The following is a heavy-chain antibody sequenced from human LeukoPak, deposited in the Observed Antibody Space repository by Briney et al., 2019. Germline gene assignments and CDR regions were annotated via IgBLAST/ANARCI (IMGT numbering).Heavy chain of an antibody. J-gene: IGHJ5*02. CDR3: AREIYGSGSYYFGTGFDP. Sequence: PSETLSLTCTVSGGSISSYYWSWIRQPPGKGLEWIGYIYYSGSTNYNPSLKSRVTISVDTSKNQFSLKLSSVTAADTAVYYCAREIYGSGSYYFGTGFDPWGQGTLVTVSS. V-gene: IGHV4-59*01. CDR2: IYYSGST. CDR1: GGSISSYY. D-gene: IGHD3-10*01.